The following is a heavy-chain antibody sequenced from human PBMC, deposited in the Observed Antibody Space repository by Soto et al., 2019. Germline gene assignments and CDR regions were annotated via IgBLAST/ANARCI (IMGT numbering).Heavy chain of an antibody. Sequence: GSLRLSCVASGFTFSSTAMSWVRQAPGKGLDWVSAISNRGTGTYYADSVKGRFTISRDNSDNTLFLQMSSLRADDTAVYYCTSGGYWGQGTLVTVSS. CDR3: TSGGY. CDR2: ISNRGTGT. V-gene: IGHV3-23*01. D-gene: IGHD3-16*01. J-gene: IGHJ4*02. CDR1: GFTFSSTA.